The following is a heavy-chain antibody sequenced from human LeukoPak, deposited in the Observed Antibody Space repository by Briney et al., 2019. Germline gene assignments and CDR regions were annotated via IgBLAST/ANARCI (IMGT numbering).Heavy chain of an antibody. V-gene: IGHV3-30*02. D-gene: IGHD5-18*01. Sequence: GGSLRLSCAASGFTFGSYDMHWVRQAPGKGLEWVAFIRYDGSNENYADSVKGRFTISRDNSKNTLNLQMNSLRPEDTAVYYRAKRASSGAYSYDYWGQGTLVTVSS. CDR1: GFTFGSYD. CDR2: IRYDGSNE. CDR3: AKRASSGAYSYDY. J-gene: IGHJ4*02.